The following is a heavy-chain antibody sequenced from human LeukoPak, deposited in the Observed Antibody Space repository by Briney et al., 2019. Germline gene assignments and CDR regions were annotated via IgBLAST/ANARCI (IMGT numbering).Heavy chain of an antibody. Sequence: GSLRLSCAASGFTFSSYAMHWVRQAPGKGLEWVAVISYDGSNKYHADSVKGRFTISRDNSKNTLYLQMNSLRAEDTAVYYCTRDQDRQLVLYGMDVWGQGTTVTVSS. CDR2: ISYDGSNK. CDR1: GFTFSSYA. CDR3: TRDQDRQLVLYGMDV. V-gene: IGHV3-30-3*01. D-gene: IGHD6-6*01. J-gene: IGHJ6*02.